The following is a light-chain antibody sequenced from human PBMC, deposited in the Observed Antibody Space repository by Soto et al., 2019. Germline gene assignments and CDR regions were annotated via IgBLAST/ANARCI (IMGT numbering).Light chain of an antibody. V-gene: IGLV2-14*01. Sequence: QSALTQPASVSGSPGQWITISCTGTSSDVGGYNYVSWYQHHPGKAPKLIIYEVTNRPSGVSNRFSGSKSGNTASLTISGLQAEEEADYYCISYTSGTSPYVFGTGTKLTVL. CDR2: EVT. CDR3: ISYTSGTSPYV. J-gene: IGLJ1*01. CDR1: SSDVGGYNY.